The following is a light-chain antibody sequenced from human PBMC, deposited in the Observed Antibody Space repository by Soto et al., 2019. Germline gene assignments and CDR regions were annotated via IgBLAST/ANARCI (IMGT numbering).Light chain of an antibody. CDR2: YDD. CDR3: AAWDDSLNGVI. V-gene: IGLV1-36*01. CDR1: SSNIGNNA. Sequence: QSVLTQPPSVSAAPRQRVTISCSGSSSNIGNNAVNWYQQLPGKAPKLLIFYDDLPTSGVPDRFSGSKSGTSASLAISGLQSEDEADYYCAAWDDSLNGVIFGGGTKLTVL. J-gene: IGLJ2*01.